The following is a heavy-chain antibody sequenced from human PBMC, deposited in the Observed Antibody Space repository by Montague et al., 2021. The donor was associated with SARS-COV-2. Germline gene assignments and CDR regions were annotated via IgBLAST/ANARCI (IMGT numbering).Heavy chain of an antibody. Sequence: SETLSLTCAVYGGSFSGYYWSWIRQPPGKGLEWIGEINHSGSTNYNPSVKSRVTISEDTSKNQFSLRLSSVTAADTAVYYCARVRAVPAAMRIFSLGRSYYGMDVWGQGTMVTVSS. D-gene: IGHD2-2*01. J-gene: IGHJ6*02. V-gene: IGHV4-34*01. CDR3: ARVRAVPAAMRIFSLGRSYYGMDV. CDR1: GGSFSGYY. CDR2: INHSGST.